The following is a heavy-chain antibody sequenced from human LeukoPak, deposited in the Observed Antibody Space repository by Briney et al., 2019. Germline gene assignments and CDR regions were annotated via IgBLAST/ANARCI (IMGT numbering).Heavy chain of an antibody. CDR1: GFTFNNHI. J-gene: IGHJ4*02. D-gene: IGHD2-2*01. CDR3: AKMELVVVPALCFDY. Sequence: GGSLRLSCAASGFTFNNHIMNWVRQAPGKGLEWVSYISGSGRTTYYAVSVKGRFTISRDNSKNTLYLQMNSLRAEATAVYYCAKMELVVVPALCFDYWGQGTLVTVSS. CDR2: ISGSGRTT. V-gene: IGHV3-23*01.